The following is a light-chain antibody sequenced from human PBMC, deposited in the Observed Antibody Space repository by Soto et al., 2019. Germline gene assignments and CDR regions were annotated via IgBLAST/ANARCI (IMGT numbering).Light chain of an antibody. V-gene: IGLV2-11*01. J-gene: IGLJ2*01. CDR3: CSYAGSYTLL. Sequence: QSVLTQPRSVSGSPEQSVTISCTGTSSNVGGYNYVSWYQQHPGKAPKFMIYDVNKRPSGVPDRFSGSKSGNTASLTISGLQPEDEADYYCCSYAGSYTLLFGGGTQLTVL. CDR2: DVN. CDR1: SSNVGGYNY.